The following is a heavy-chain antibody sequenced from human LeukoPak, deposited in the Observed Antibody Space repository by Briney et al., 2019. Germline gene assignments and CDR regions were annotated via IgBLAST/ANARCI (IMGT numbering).Heavy chain of an antibody. J-gene: IGHJ4*02. V-gene: IGHV3-48*04. CDR1: GFTFSSYW. CDR3: ATPQTGSYLPGVDY. D-gene: IGHD1-26*01. Sequence: GGSLRLSCAASGFTFSSYWMSWVRQAPGKGLEWVSYISSSGSTIYYADSVKGRFTISRDNAKNSLYLQMNSLRAEDTAVYYCATPQTGSYLPGVDYWGQGTLVTVSS. CDR2: ISSSGSTI.